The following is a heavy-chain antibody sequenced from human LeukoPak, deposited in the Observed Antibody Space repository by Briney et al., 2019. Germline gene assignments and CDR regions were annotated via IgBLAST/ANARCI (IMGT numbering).Heavy chain of an antibody. CDR1: GGSFSGYY. Sequence: SETLSLTCAVYGGSFSGYYWSWIRQPPGKGLEWIGEINHSGSTNYNPSLKSRVTISVDTSKNQFSLKLSSVAAADMAVYYCARVHLYDILTCSHDYWGQGTLVTVSS. V-gene: IGHV4-34*01. J-gene: IGHJ4*02. CDR3: ARVHLYDILTCSHDY. D-gene: IGHD3-9*01. CDR2: INHSGST.